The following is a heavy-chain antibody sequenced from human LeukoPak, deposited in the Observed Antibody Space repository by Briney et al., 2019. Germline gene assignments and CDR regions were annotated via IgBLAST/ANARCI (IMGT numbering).Heavy chain of an antibody. Sequence: SETLSLTCTVSGYSISSGYYWAWIRQPPGKGLQWIGNIYYSGNTYYNPSLKSRVSISVDTSKNHFSLNLSSVTAADTAVYYCARRGYSGYDYWGQGTLVTVSS. CDR3: ARRGYSGYDY. V-gene: IGHV4-38-2*02. D-gene: IGHD5-12*01. CDR1: GYSISSGYY. J-gene: IGHJ4*02. CDR2: IYYSGNT.